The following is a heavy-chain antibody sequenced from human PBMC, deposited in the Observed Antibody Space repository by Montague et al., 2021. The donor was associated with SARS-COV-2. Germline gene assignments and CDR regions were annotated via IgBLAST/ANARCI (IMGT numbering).Heavy chain of an antibody. D-gene: IGHD3-16*01. CDR1: GFTFSSYS. CDR2: ISSSSSYI. CDR3: ARVPRIRFMENYYYYMDV. J-gene: IGHJ6*03. V-gene: IGHV3-21*01. Sequence: SLRLSCAASGFTFSSYSMNWVRQAPGKGLEWVSSISSSSSYIYYADSVKGRFTISRDNAKNSLYLQMNSLRAEDTAVYYCARVPRIRFMENYYYYMDVRGKGTTVTVSS.